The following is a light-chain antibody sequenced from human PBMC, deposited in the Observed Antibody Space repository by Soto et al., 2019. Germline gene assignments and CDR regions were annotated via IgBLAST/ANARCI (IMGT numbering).Light chain of an antibody. V-gene: IGKV1-5*01. CDR2: GVS. CDR1: QSISGW. J-gene: IGKJ4*02. Sequence: MQMTQSPPPLYASVGDQVSITPRASQSISGWLAWYQQKPGKAPRPLIYGVSTRESGIPARFSGSGSGTEFTLAISSLQSEDFATYYCQQYNNWPLTFGGGTKVDIK. CDR3: QQYNNWPLT.